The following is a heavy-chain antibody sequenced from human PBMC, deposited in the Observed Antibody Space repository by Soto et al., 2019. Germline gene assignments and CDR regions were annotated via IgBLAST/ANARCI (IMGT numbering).Heavy chain of an antibody. D-gene: IGHD6-13*01. Sequence: GGSLRLSCAASGFTFSSYWMHWVRQAPGKGLVWVSRINSDGSSTSYADSVKGRFTISRDNAKNTLYLQMNSLRAEDTAVYYCARDGGPDSSSWYGNYYYYYMDVWGKGTTVTVSS. CDR2: INSDGSST. CDR3: ARDGGPDSSSWYGNYYYYYMDV. CDR1: GFTFSSYW. J-gene: IGHJ6*03. V-gene: IGHV3-74*01.